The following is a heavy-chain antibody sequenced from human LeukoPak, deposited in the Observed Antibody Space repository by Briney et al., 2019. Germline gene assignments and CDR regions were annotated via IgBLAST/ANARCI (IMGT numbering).Heavy chain of an antibody. V-gene: IGHV3-9*01. CDR1: GFTFYDYA. Sequence: GRSLTLSCAASGFTFYDYAMHWVRQAPGKGLEWVSGISWNSGSIGYADSVKGRFTISRDNAKNSLYLQMNSLRAEDTALYYCAKSTPYSSSWYNGGYYFDYWGQGTLVTVSS. CDR3: AKSTPYSSSWYNGGYYFDY. CDR2: ISWNSGSI. D-gene: IGHD6-13*01. J-gene: IGHJ4*02.